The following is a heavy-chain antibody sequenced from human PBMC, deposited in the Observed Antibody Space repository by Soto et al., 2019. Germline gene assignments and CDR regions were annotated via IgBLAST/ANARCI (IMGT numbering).Heavy chain of an antibody. J-gene: IGHJ6*02. CDR2: ISAYNGNT. Sequence: QVQLVQSGAEVKKPGASVKVSCKASGYTFTSYGISWVLQAPGQGLEWMGWISAYNGNTNYAQKLQGRVTMTTDTSTSTAYMELRSLRSDDTAVYYCARDAEAVVVVAATHRYYYYGMDVWGQGTTVTVSS. CDR1: GYTFTSYG. CDR3: ARDAEAVVVVAATHRYYYYGMDV. D-gene: IGHD2-15*01. V-gene: IGHV1-18*01.